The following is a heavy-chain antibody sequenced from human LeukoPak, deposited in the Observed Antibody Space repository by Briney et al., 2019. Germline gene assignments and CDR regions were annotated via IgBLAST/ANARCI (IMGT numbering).Heavy chain of an antibody. J-gene: IGHJ4*02. V-gene: IGHV3-21*01. D-gene: IGHD3-9*01. Sequence: GGSLRLSCAASGFTFSSYSMNWVRQAPGKGLEWVSSISSSSSYIYYADSVKGRFTISRDNAKNSLYLQMNSLRAEDTAVYYCARSGLRYFDWSHYDYWGQGTLVTVSS. CDR3: ARSGLRYFDWSHYDY. CDR1: GFTFSSYS. CDR2: ISSSSSYI.